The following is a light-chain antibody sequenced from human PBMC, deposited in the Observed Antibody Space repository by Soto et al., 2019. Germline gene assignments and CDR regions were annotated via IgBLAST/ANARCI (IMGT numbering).Light chain of an antibody. V-gene: IGLV6-57*01. CDR2: EDN. CDR3: QSYDATTQV. CDR1: RGSIASNY. J-gene: IGLJ3*02. Sequence: NFMLTQPHAVSESPGKRVIISCTRSRGSIASNYVQWYQQRPGSSPTTVIYEDNPRPSVVPDRFSGSIDSSSNSASLTISGLETEDEADYFCQSYDATTQVFGGGTKVTVL.